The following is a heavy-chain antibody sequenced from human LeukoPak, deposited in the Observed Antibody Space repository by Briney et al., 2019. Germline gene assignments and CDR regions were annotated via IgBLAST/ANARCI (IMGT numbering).Heavy chain of an antibody. J-gene: IGHJ3*02. CDR2: ISSSGST. CDR3: ARGPYSYDSSGAFDI. V-gene: IGHV4-61*02. Sequence: SETLSLTCTVSGDSISSGDYYWSWIRQPAGKGLEWIGRISSSGSTNYNPSLKSRVTISVDTPKNQFPLKLSSVTAADTAVYFCARGPYSYDSSGAFDIWGQGTMVTVSS. CDR1: GDSISSGDYY. D-gene: IGHD3-22*01.